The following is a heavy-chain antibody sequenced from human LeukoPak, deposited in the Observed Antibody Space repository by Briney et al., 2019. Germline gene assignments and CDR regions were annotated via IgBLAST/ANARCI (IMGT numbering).Heavy chain of an antibody. D-gene: IGHD3-22*01. CDR2: IIPIFGTA. CDR1: GGTFSSYA. CDR3: ARGKDYYDSSGYFEYFQH. J-gene: IGHJ1*01. Sequence: SVKVSCKASGGTFSSYAISWVRQAPGQGLEWMGGIIPIFGTANHAQKFQGRVTITTDESTSTAYMELSSLRSEDTAVYYCARGKDYYDSSGYFEYFQHWGQGTLVTVSS. V-gene: IGHV1-69*05.